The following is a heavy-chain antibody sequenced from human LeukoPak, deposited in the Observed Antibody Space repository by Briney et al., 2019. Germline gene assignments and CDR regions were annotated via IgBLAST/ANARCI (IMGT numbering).Heavy chain of an antibody. Sequence: GGSLRLSCAASGFTFDDYAMHWVRQAPGKGLEWVSGISWNSGSIGYADPVKGRFTISRDNAKNSLYLQMNSLRAEDTALYYCAKALGGTPYWYFDLWGRGTLVTVSS. D-gene: IGHD2-15*01. CDR2: ISWNSGSI. J-gene: IGHJ2*01. CDR1: GFTFDDYA. V-gene: IGHV3-9*01. CDR3: AKALGGTPYWYFDL.